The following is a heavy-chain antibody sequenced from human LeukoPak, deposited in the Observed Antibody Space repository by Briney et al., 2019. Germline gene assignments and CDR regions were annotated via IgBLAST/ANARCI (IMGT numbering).Heavy chain of an antibody. CDR2: IYHSGST. V-gene: IGHV4-38-2*01. CDR3: ARQSSSWAPQGDY. Sequence: PSETLSLTCAVSSYSISSGYYWGWIRQPPGKGLEWIGSIYHSGSTYYNPSLKSRVTISVDTSKNQFSLKLRSVTAADTAVYYCARQSSSWAPQGDYWGQGTLVTVSS. J-gene: IGHJ4*02. D-gene: IGHD6-13*01. CDR1: SYSISSGYY.